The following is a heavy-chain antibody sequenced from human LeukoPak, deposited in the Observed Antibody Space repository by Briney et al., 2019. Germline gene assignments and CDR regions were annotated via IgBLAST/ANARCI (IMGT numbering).Heavy chain of an antibody. Sequence: GESLKISCKGSGYRFTSYWIGWVRQMPGKGLEWMGIIYPGDSDTRYSPSFQGQVTISADKSISTAYLQWSSLKASDTAMYYCASSSVYGDYTTDAFDIWGQGTMVTVSS. D-gene: IGHD4-17*01. J-gene: IGHJ3*02. CDR2: IYPGDSDT. CDR1: GYRFTSYW. V-gene: IGHV5-51*01. CDR3: ASSSVYGDYTTDAFDI.